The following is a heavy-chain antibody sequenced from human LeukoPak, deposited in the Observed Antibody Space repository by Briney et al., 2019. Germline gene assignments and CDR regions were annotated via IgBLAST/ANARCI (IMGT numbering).Heavy chain of an antibody. J-gene: IGHJ5*02. D-gene: IGHD3-3*01. V-gene: IGHV4-39*07. CDR3: ARDMTELELTNWFDP. Sequence: PSETLSLTCTVSGGSISSSNYYWGWNRQPPGTGLEWIGSLYYSGSTYYNPSLKSRVTISVDTSKNQFSLKLSSVTAADTAVYYCARDMTELELTNWFDPWGQGTLVTVSS. CDR1: GGSISSSNYY. CDR2: LYYSGST.